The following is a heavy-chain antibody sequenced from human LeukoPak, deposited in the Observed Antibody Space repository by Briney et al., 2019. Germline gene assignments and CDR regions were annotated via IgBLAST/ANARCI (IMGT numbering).Heavy chain of an antibody. J-gene: IGHJ5*02. CDR3: ARDINGYYYDSHGYYPTDL. Sequence: GSVKVSCKASGYIFTSYGISWVRQAAGQGLEWMGWISVCNGNTTYPQRLQRRVTMTTDTDTTTAYMDLRSLRSDDTAVYYCARDINGYYYDSHGYYPTDLWGQGTLVTVSS. V-gene: IGHV1-18*01. D-gene: IGHD3-22*01. CDR1: GYIFTSYG. CDR2: ISVCNGNT.